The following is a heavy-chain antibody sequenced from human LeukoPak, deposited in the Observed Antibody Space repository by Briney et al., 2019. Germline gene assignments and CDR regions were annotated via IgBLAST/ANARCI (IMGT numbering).Heavy chain of an antibody. CDR3: ARAVAAADSY. Sequence: PGGSLRLSCAASGFTFSSYWMNWVRQAPGKGLERVANIEQDGSEKYYVDSVKGRFTISRDNAKNSLYLQMNSLRAEDTAVYSCARAVAAADSYWGRGTLVTVSS. CDR1: GFTFSSYW. V-gene: IGHV3-7*04. D-gene: IGHD6-13*01. J-gene: IGHJ4*02. CDR2: IEQDGSEK.